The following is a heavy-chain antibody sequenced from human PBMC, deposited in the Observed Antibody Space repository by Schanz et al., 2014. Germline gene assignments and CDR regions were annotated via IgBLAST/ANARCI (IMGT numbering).Heavy chain of an antibody. CDR2: ISWNSGSV. CDR3: AKERQTTVNRMGYYYGMDV. D-gene: IGHD4-4*01. V-gene: IGHV3-9*01. Sequence: VQLVESGGGVVQPGGSLRLSCAASGFTFDNYAMHWVRQAPGKGLEWVSSISWNSGSVAYADSVKGRFTISRDDAKNSLYVQMNSLRAEAAALYYCAKERQTTVNRMGYYYGMDVWGQGTTVTVSS. CDR1: GFTFDNYA. J-gene: IGHJ6*02.